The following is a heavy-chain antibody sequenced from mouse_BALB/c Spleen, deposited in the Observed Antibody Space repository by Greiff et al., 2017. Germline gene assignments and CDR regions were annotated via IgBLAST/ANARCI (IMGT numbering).Heavy chain of an antibody. D-gene: IGHD3-1*01. CDR2: INPSTGYT. CDR3: GPIEIGAWFAY. J-gene: IGHJ3*01. CDR1: GYTFTSYW. V-gene: IGHV1S26*01. Sequence: VQLQQSGPELVKPGALVKISCKASGYTFTSYWMHWVKQRPGQGLEWIGYINPSTGYTEYNQKFKDKATLTADKSSSTAYMQLSSLTSEDSAVYYCGPIEIGAWFAYWGQGTLVTVSA.